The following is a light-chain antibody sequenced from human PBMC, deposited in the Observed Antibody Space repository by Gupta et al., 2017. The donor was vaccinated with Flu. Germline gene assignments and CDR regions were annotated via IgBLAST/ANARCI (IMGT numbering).Light chain of an antibody. V-gene: IGKV1-5*03. CDR3: QLLNCPST. J-gene: IGKJ3*01. CDR1: QSISTW. CDR2: KTS. Sequence: DIQMTQSPSTLSASVGDRVTITCRTSQSISTWLAWYQQKAGQAPKLLIYKTSTLESGVPTWISSSGSATDSPITISRLQPDDVATYYCQLLNCPSTFGPGTKVDIK.